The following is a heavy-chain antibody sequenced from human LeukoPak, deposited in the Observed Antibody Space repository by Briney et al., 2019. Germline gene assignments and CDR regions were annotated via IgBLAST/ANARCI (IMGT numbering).Heavy chain of an antibody. CDR3: ARGQSRIGVPFDY. CDR1: GFTFSSYA. D-gene: IGHD2-2*01. Sequence: PGGSLRLSCAASGFTFSSYAMSWVRQAPGKGLEWVSAISGSGGSTYYADSVKGRFTISRDNSKNTLYLQMNSLRAEDTAVYYCARGQSRIGVPFDYWGQGTLVTVSS. CDR2: ISGSGGST. V-gene: IGHV3-23*01. J-gene: IGHJ4*02.